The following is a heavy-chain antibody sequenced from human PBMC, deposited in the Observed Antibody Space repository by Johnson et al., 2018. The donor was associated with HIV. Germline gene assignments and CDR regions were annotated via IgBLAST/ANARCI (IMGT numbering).Heavy chain of an antibody. Sequence: EVQLVESGGGVVQPGGSLRLSCAASGFTFSSYAMSWVRQAPGKGLEWVSAISGSGGSTYYADSVKGRFTISRDNSKNTLYLQMNSLRAEDTAVYYCMLRTHAEKAFDIWGQGTMVTVSS. J-gene: IGHJ3*02. CDR3: MLRTHAEKAFDI. D-gene: IGHD2-8*01. CDR1: GFTFSSYA. CDR2: ISGSGGST. V-gene: IGHV3-23*04.